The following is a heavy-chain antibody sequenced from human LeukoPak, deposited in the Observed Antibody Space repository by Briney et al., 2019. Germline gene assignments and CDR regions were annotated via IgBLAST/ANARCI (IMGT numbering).Heavy chain of an antibody. D-gene: IGHD2/OR15-2a*01. CDR1: GGTFSSYA. V-gene: IGHV1-69*05. CDR3: ARDRKSTDAFDI. J-gene: IGHJ3*02. Sequence: GASVKVSCKASGGTFSSYAIGWVRQAPGQGLEWMGGIIPIFGTANYAQKFQGRVTITTDESTSTAYMELSSLRSEDTAVYYCARDRKSTDAFDIWGQGTMVTVSS. CDR2: IIPIFGTA.